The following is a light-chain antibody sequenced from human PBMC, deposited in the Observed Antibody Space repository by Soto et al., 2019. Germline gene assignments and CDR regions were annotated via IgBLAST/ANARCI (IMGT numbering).Light chain of an antibody. CDR2: DAS. CDR3: QQYFSAPT. Sequence: EIVLTQSPGTLSLSPGERATLSCRASQSVSYYLAWYQQKPGQAPRLLIYDASSRATGVPDRFSGSGSGTDFTLTISSLQAEDVAVYHCQQYFSAPTFGGGTKVDIK. CDR1: QSVSYY. J-gene: IGKJ4*01. V-gene: IGKV3-20*01.